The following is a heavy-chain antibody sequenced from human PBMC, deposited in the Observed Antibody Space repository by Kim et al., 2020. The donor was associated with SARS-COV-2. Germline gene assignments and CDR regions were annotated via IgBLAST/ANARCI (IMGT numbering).Heavy chain of an antibody. Sequence: SETLSLTCTVSGGSISSSSYYWGWIRQPPGKGLEWIGSIYYSGSTYYNPSLKSRVTISVDTSKNQFSLKLSSVTAADTAVYYCARHSSAPGYYDFWSGYYTEIINWFDPWGQGTLVTVSS. D-gene: IGHD3-3*01. CDR2: IYYSGST. J-gene: IGHJ5*02. CDR3: ARHSSAPGYYDFWSGYYTEIINWFDP. CDR1: GGSISSSSYY. V-gene: IGHV4-39*01.